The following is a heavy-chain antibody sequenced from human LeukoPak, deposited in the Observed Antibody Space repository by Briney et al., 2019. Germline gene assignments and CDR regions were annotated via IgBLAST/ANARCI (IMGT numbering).Heavy chain of an antibody. J-gene: IGHJ6*02. CDR3: ARVRSGYYYPYYYYGMDV. CDR1: RFTFSSYW. V-gene: IGHV3-74*01. CDR2: INSDGSST. Sequence: GGSLRLSCAASRFTFSSYWMHWVRQAPGKGLVWVSRINSDGSSTSYADSVKGRFTISRDNAKNTLYLQMNSLRAEDTAVYYCARVRSGYYYPYYYYGMDVWDQGTTVTVSS. D-gene: IGHD3-22*01.